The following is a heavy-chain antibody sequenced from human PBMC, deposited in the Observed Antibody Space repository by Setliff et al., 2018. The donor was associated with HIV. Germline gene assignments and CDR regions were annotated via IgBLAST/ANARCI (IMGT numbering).Heavy chain of an antibody. CDR3: ATRAYDSRGYLRSRVSGAAFDI. CDR2: FDPQYDKT. CDR1: GYTLTELS. Sequence: ASAKVSCKVSGYTLTELSIHWVRQAPGKGLEWMGGFDPQYDKTFYAQKFQGRVTMSEDTSTDTAYMELSSLRSEDTAVYYCATRAYDSRGYLRSRVSGAAFDIWGQGTMVTVSS. V-gene: IGHV1-24*01. J-gene: IGHJ3*02. D-gene: IGHD3-22*01.